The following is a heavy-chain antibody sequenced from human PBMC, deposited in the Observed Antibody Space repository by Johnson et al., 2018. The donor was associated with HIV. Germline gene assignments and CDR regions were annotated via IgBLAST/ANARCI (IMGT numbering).Heavy chain of an antibody. CDR3: ARERGPWKHLWLRDAFDI. D-gene: IGHD5-18*01. J-gene: IGHJ3*02. V-gene: IGHV3-7*01. CDR1: GFTFRSYW. Sequence: VTLVESGGGLVQPGGSLRLSCAASGFTFRSYWMSWVRQAPGKGLEWVANINQDGSEEYYVDSVKGRFTISRDNAKNSLYLQLNSLTAADTAVYYCARERGPWKHLWLRDAFDIWGQGTMVTVSS. CDR2: INQDGSEE.